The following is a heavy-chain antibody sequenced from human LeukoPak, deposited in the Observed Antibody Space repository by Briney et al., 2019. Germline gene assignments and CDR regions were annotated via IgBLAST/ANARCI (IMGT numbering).Heavy chain of an antibody. Sequence: ASVKVSCKASGGTFSSYAISWVRQAPGQGLEWMGRIIPILGIANYAQKFQGRVTITADKSTSTAYMELSSLRSDDTAVYYCARASGMGWLQLGYFDYWGQGTLVTVSS. V-gene: IGHV1-69*04. J-gene: IGHJ4*02. D-gene: IGHD5-24*01. CDR1: GGTFSSYA. CDR2: IIPILGIA. CDR3: ARASGMGWLQLGYFDY.